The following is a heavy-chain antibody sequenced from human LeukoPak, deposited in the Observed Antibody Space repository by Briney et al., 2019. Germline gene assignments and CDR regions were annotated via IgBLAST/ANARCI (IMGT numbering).Heavy chain of an antibody. CDR1: GGSISSGGYS. Sequence: SETLSLTCAVSGGSISSGGYSWSWIRQPPGKGLEWIGYIYHSGSTYYNPSLKSRVTISVDRSKNQFSLKLSSVTAADTAVYYCARRDCSSTSCYSQGWFDPWGQGTLVTVSS. CDR3: ARRDCSSTSCYSQGWFDP. CDR2: IYHSGST. J-gene: IGHJ5*02. D-gene: IGHD2-2*01. V-gene: IGHV4-30-2*01.